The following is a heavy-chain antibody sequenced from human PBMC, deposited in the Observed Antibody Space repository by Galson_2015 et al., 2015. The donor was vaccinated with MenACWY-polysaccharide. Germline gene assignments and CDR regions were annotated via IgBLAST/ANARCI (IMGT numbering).Heavy chain of an antibody. CDR3: VREPSQSGSFGWFDP. Sequence: ETLSLTCTVSGGSVSSDTDYWGWLRQTPGKGLEWIGYMSYSGRGNRNPSLKSRVTVSLDTSTNQLSLRLTSVTAADTAMYYCVREPSQSGSFGWFDPWGQGTLVTVSP. CDR2: MSYSGRG. J-gene: IGHJ5*02. V-gene: IGHV4-61*01. D-gene: IGHD1-26*01. CDR1: GGSVSSDTDY.